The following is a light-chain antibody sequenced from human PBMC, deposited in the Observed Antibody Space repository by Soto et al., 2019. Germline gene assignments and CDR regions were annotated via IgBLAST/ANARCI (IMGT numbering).Light chain of an antibody. J-gene: IGKJ1*01. CDR3: QQYNSYRRT. V-gene: IGKV1-5*03. CDR1: QSIRSW. Sequence: DIQMTQSPSTLSASVGDRVTITCRASQSIRSWLAWYQQKPGKAPKLLIYKASSLESGVPSRFSGSGSGTEFTLTISSLQPDDFATYYFQQYNSYRRTFGQGTKVEIK. CDR2: KAS.